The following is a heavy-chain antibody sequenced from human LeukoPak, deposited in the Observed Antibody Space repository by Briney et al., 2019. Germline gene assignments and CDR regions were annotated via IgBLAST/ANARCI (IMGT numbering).Heavy chain of an antibody. V-gene: IGHV4-31*03. Sequence: SETLSLTCTVSGASFSSGDQYWNWIRQSPGKGLEGIGSIHPSGGVYNNSSLESRVTISIDTSKNQFSLNLTSVTAADTAVYFCSRGLDSRRLGYWGQGTLVTVSS. D-gene: IGHD3-22*01. J-gene: IGHJ4*02. CDR3: SRGLDSRRLGY. CDR2: IHPSGGV. CDR1: GASFSSGDQY.